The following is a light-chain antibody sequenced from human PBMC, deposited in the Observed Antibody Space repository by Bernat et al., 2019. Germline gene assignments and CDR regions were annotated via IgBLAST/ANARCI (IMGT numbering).Light chain of an antibody. V-gene: IGLV3-21*03. J-gene: IGLJ3*02. CDR2: DDT. CDR1: NIGSKS. Sequence: SYVLTQPPSVPVAPGKTARITCGGHNIGSKSVHWYQQKPGQAPVLVVYDDTARPSGIPERVSGSNSGQTATLTISRVEAGDEADYSCQVWDSSSDHPVFGGGTKLTVL. CDR3: QVWDSSSDHPV.